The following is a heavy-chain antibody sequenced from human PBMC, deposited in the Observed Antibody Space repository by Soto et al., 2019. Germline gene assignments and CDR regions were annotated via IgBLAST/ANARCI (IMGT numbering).Heavy chain of an antibody. J-gene: IGHJ4*02. CDR1: GYTFTGHY. D-gene: IGHD1-26*01. V-gene: IGHV1-2*02. CDR2: IGPETGAT. CDR3: GRGRSGQIVVFY. Sequence: ASVKVSCKASGYTFTGHYIHWVRQAPEQGPEWMGEIGPETGATRYAQKFQGRVTMTRDMSITTVHMELNNLSPDDTAVYYCGRGRSGQIVVFYWGQGTPVTVSS.